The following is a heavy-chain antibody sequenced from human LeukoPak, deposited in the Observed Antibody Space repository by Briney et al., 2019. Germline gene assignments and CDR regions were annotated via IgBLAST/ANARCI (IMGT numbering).Heavy chain of an antibody. D-gene: IGHD4-17*01. CDR3: ARDLSPNYGDYVSSPGGMDV. Sequence: GGSLRLSCAGSGFTFSGYSLNWVRQAPGKGLEWVSSITSSGSSMYYADSVKGRFTISRDNSKNTLYLQMNSLRAEDTAVYYCARDLSPNYGDYVSSPGGMDVWGQGTTVTVSS. CDR2: ITSSGSSM. CDR1: GFTFSGYS. J-gene: IGHJ6*02. V-gene: IGHV3-21*01.